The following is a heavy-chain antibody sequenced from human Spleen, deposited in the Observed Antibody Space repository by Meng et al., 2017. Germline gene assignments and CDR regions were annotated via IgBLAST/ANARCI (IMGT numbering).Heavy chain of an antibody. V-gene: IGHV1-2*06. J-gene: IGHJ4*02. CDR2: INPNSGGT. Sequence: QVQLVQSGAEAKKPGASVKVSCKASGYTFTDYYMHWVRQAPGQGLEWMGRINPNSGGTDYAQKFQGRVTMTRDTSINTAYMELSRLRSAADTAVYYCARWRGDSDFDYWGQGTLVTVSS. CDR3: ARWRGDSDFDY. CDR1: GYTFTDYY. D-gene: IGHD2-21*02.